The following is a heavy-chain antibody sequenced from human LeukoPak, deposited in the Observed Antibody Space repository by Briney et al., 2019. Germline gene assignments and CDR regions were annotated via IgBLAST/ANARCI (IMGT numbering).Heavy chain of an antibody. CDR3: ARDIGQQLVPDAFDI. V-gene: IGHV3-23*01. J-gene: IGHJ3*02. Sequence: GGSLRLSCAASGFTVSSDYMSWVRQAPGKGLEWVSAISGSGGSTYYADSVKGRFTISRDNSKNTLYLQMNSLRAEDTAVYYCARDIGQQLVPDAFDIWGQGTMVTVSS. CDR1: GFTVSSDY. D-gene: IGHD6-13*01. CDR2: ISGSGGST.